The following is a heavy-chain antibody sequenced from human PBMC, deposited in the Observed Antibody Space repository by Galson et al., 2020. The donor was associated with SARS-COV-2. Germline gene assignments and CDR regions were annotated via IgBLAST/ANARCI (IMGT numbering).Heavy chain of an antibody. Sequence: GGSLRLSCAASGFTISGYWMHWVRQAPGKGLVWASRINSGGSSTSYADYVKGRFTISRDNAKNTLFLEVKSLRAEDTAIYFCAREDRGEAGTFDYWGQGARVTVSS. V-gene: IGHV3-74*01. D-gene: IGHD6-13*01. CDR1: GFTISGYW. J-gene: IGHJ4*02. CDR3: AREDRGEAGTFDY. CDR2: INSGGSST.